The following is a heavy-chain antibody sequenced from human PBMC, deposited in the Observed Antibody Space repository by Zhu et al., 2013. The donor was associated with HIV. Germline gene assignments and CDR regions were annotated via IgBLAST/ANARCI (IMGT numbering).Heavy chain of an antibody. CDR3: ATTRYYYDSSGWYYFDY. Sequence: QVRLVQSGAEVKKPGSSVKISCKASGDTFSNYAISWVRQAPGQGLEWMGGIIPIFGTANYAQKFQGRVTITADKSTSTAYMEPSSLRSEDTAVYYCATTRYYYDSSGWYYFDYWGQGTLVTVSS. V-gene: IGHV1-69*06. CDR1: GDTFSNYA. CDR2: IIPIFGTA. D-gene: IGHD3-22*01. J-gene: IGHJ4*02.